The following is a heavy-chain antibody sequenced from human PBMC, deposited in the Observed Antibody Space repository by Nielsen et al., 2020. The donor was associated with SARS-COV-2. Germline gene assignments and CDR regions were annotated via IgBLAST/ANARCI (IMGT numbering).Heavy chain of an antibody. CDR3: ARDFDISPTYYDFWSGNRRYYFDY. D-gene: IGHD3-3*01. J-gene: IGHJ4*02. CDR2: ISWNSGSI. Sequence: SLKISCAASGFTFDDYAMHWVRQAPGKGLEWVSGISWNSGSIGYADSVKGRFTISRDNAKNSLYLQMNSLRAEDTALYYCARDFDISPTYYDFWSGNRRYYFDYWGQGTLVTVSS. V-gene: IGHV3-9*01. CDR1: GFTFDDYA.